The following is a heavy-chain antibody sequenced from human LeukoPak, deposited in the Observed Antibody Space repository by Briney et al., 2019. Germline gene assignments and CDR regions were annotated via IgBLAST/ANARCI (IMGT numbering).Heavy chain of an antibody. CDR2: IGGRGGST. Sequence: GGSLRLSCAASGFSFSDFTMTWARQAPGKGPEWVSAIGGRGGSTYYADSLGGRFTNSRDNSKNMVYLQRNRLKVGARATYFWGKEGGAWGQGTKVTVSS. CDR3: GKEGGA. D-gene: IGHD3-16*01. CDR1: GFSFSDFT. J-gene: IGHJ5*02. V-gene: IGHV3-23*01.